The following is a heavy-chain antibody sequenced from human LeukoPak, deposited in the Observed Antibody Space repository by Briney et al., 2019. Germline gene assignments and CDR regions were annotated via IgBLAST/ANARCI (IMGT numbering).Heavy chain of an antibody. D-gene: IGHD3-22*01. V-gene: IGHV4-34*01. CDR2: INHSGST. CDR1: GGSFSGYY. Sequence: SDTLSLTCAVYGGSFSGYYWSWIRQPPGKGLEWIGEINHSGSTNYNPSLKSRVTISVDTSKNQFSQKLSSVTAADTAVYYCARGRAPYYYDSSGYFYWGQGTLVTVSS. J-gene: IGHJ4*02. CDR3: ARGRAPYYYDSSGYFY.